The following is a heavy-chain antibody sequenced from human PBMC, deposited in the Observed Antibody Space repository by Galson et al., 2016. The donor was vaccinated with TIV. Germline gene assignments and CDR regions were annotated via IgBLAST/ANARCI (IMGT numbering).Heavy chain of an antibody. CDR3: ARVNWARAFDY. J-gene: IGHJ4*02. CDR2: FNPDSGAT. Sequence: SVKVSCKASGYIFINYYIHWGRQAPGQGLEWLGWFNPDSGATQYAQKFRGRVTMTRDTSISTAYMERRRLISDDTAVYYCARVNWARAFDYWGQGTQVTVSS. D-gene: IGHD7-27*01. V-gene: IGHV1-2*02. CDR1: GYIFINYY.